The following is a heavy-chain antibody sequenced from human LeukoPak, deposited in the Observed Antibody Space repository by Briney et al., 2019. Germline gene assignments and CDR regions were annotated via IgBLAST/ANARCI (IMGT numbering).Heavy chain of an antibody. D-gene: IGHD2-21*02. CDR2: ISYDGSNK. V-gene: IGHV3-30*18. J-gene: IGHJ6*02. Sequence: GGSLRLSCAASGFTFSRYGMHWVRQAPGKGLEWVAVISYDGSNKYYADSVKGRFTISRDNSKNTLHLQMNSLRAEDTAVYYCAKEHQPLLSYYYYGMDVWGQGTTVTVSS. CDR1: GFTFSRYG. CDR3: AKEHQPLLSYYYYGMDV.